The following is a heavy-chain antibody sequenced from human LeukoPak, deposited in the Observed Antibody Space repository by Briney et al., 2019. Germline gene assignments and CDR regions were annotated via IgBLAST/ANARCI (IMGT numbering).Heavy chain of an antibody. CDR1: GFTFSSYG. CDR3: AKDGSQQLVPRGKFDP. V-gene: IGHV3-30*02. D-gene: IGHD6-13*01. CDR2: IRYDGSNK. J-gene: IGHJ5*02. Sequence: GGSLRLSCAASGFTFSSYGMHWVRQAPGKGLEWVAFIRYDGSNKYFADSVKGRFTISRDSSKNTLYLQMNSLRAEDTAVYYCAKDGSQQLVPRGKFDPWGQGTLVTVSS.